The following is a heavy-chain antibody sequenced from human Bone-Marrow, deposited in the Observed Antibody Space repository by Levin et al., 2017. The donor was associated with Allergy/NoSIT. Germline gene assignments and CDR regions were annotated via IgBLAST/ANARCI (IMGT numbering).Heavy chain of an antibody. J-gene: IGHJ4*02. CDR1: GFTFNTYG. CDR2: IWYDGSKK. CDR3: ARDSSGYYYLFDY. Sequence: PGGSLRLSCAASGFTFNTYGMHWVRQAPGKGLEWVAVIWYDGSKKYYADSVKGRFTISRDNSKNTLYLQMNSLKAEDTAVYFCARDSSGYYYLFDYWGQGTLATVSS. D-gene: IGHD3-22*01. V-gene: IGHV3-33*01.